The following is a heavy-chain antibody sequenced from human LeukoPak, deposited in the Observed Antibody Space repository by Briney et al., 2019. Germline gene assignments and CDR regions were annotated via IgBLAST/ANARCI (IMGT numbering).Heavy chain of an antibody. J-gene: IGHJ5*02. Sequence: SETLSLTCAVYGGSFSGYYWSWIRQPPGKGLEWIGEINHSGSTNYNPSLKSRVTISVDTSKNQFSLKLSSVTAADTAVYYCARGLWPNNWFDPWGQGTLVTVSS. D-gene: IGHD2/OR15-2a*01. CDR1: GGSFSGYY. CDR2: INHSGST. CDR3: ARGLWPNNWFDP. V-gene: IGHV4-34*01.